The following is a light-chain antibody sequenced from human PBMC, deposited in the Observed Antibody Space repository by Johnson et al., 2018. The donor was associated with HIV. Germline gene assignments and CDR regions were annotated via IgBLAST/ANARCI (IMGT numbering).Light chain of an antibody. Sequence: QSVLTQPPSVSAAPGQKVTISCSGSSSNIGNNYVSWYQQLPGTAPKLLIYYNNKRPSGITDRFSGSKSGTSATLGITGLQTGDEADYYCGTWDNSLSARYVFGTGTKVTVL. J-gene: IGLJ1*01. CDR1: SSNIGNNY. CDR3: GTWDNSLSARYV. V-gene: IGLV1-51*01. CDR2: YNN.